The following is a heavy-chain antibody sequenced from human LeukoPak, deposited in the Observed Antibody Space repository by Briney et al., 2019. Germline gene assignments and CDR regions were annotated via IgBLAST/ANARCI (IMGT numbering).Heavy chain of an antibody. J-gene: IGHJ5*02. Sequence: SETLSLTCTVSGGSISSSSYYWGWIRQPPGKGLEWIGSTYYSGSTYYNPSLKSRVIISVDTSKNQFSLKLSSVTAADAAVSYCARHLAMRFDPWGQGTLVTVSS. V-gene: IGHV4-39*01. CDR3: ARHLAMRFDP. CDR1: GGSISSSSYY. CDR2: TYYSGST.